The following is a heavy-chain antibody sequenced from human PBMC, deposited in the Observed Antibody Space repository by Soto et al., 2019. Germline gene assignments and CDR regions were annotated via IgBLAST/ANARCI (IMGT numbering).Heavy chain of an antibody. CDR3: ASRLYYYDSSGYPFDY. Sequence: PGGSLRLSCAASGFTVSSNYMSWVRQAPGKGLEWVSVIYSGGSTYYADSAKGRFTISRGNSKNTLYLQMNSLRAEDTAVYYCASRLYYYDSSGYPFDYWGQGTLVTVSS. J-gene: IGHJ4*02. CDR2: IYSGGST. V-gene: IGHV3-53*01. CDR1: GFTVSSNY. D-gene: IGHD3-22*01.